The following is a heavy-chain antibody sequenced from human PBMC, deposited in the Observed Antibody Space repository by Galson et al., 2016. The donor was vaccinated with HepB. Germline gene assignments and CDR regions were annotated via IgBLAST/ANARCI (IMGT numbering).Heavy chain of an antibody. V-gene: IGHV3-74*01. CDR2: VSGDSSRT. CDR1: GFTFSSYW. J-gene: IGHJ4*02. D-gene: IGHD3-22*01. Sequence: SLRLSCAASGFTFSSYWMHWVRQVPGKGLEWVSRVSGDSSRTIYADSVKGRFTISRENAKKTLYLQMNTLRAEDTAVYYCARATDSSGYYFGFDYWGQGTLVTVSS. CDR3: ARATDSSGYYFGFDY.